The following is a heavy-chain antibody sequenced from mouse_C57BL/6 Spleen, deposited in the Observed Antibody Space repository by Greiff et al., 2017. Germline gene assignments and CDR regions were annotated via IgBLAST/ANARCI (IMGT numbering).Heavy chain of an antibody. CDR2: IYPSDSET. D-gene: IGHD1-1*01. Sequence: QVQLQQPGAELVRPGSSVKLSCKASGYTFTSYWMDWVKQRPGQGLEWIGNIYPSDSETHYNQKFKDKATLTVDKSSSTAYMQLSSLTSEDSAVYYCARCGSSYVAMDYWGQGTSVTVSS. CDR1: GYTFTSYW. V-gene: IGHV1-61*01. CDR3: ARCGSSYVAMDY. J-gene: IGHJ4*01.